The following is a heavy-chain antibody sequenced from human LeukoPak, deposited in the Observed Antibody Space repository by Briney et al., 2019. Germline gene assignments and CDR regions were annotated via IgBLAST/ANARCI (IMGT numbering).Heavy chain of an antibody. CDR2: IYYSGST. J-gene: IGHJ4*02. CDR3: ARGKMDWNYNFDY. CDR1: GGSISSSSYY. Sequence: SETLSLTCTVSGGSISSSSYYWGWIRQPPGKGLEWIGSIYYSGSTYYNPSLKSRVTISVDTSKNQFSLILTSVTAADTAVYYCARGKMDWNYNFDYWGQGTLVTVSS. D-gene: IGHD1-7*01. V-gene: IGHV4-39*07.